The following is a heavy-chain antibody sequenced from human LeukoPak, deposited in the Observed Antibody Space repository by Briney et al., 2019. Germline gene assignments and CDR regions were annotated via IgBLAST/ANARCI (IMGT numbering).Heavy chain of an antibody. CDR2: ISYDGSNK. CDR3: AKWGFRTPTGVEIRESFYD. Sequence: GGSLRLSCAASGFTFSSYAMHWVRQAPGKGLEWVAVISYDGSNKYYADSVKGRFTISRDNSESTLYLQMNALRPDDTALYYCAKWGFRTPTGVEIRESFYDWGQGTRVTVSS. V-gene: IGHV3-30-3*01. D-gene: IGHD1-26*01. J-gene: IGHJ1*01. CDR1: GFTFSSYA.